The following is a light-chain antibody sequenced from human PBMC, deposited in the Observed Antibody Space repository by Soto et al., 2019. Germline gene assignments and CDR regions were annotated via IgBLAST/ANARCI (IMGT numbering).Light chain of an antibody. Sequence: QSVLTQPPSVSGTLGQRVTISCTGSSSNIGAGYDVQWYQQLPGTAPKLLIHSNTNRPSGVPDRFSASKSGTSASLAITGLQAEDGADYYCCSYADSYTVVFGTGTKLTVL. CDR3: CSYADSYTVV. CDR2: SNT. V-gene: IGLV1-40*01. CDR1: SSNIGAGYD. J-gene: IGLJ1*01.